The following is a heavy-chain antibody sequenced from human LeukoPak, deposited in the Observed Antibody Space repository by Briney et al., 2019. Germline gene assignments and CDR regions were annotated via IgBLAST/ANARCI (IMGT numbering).Heavy chain of an antibody. CDR1: GGSFSGYY. Sequence: SETLSLTCAVYGGSFSGYYWSWIRQPPGKGLEWIGYIYHSGSTYYNPSLKSRVTISVDRSKNQFSLKLSSVTAADTAVYYCARGRGQWGSSWSTYYYYGMDVWGKGTTVTVSS. J-gene: IGHJ6*04. CDR3: ARGRGQWGSSWSTYYYYGMDV. CDR2: IYHSGST. D-gene: IGHD6-13*01. V-gene: IGHV4-34*01.